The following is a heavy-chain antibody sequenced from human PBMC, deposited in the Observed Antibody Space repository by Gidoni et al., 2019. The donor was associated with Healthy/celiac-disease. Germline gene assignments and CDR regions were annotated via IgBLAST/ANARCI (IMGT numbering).Heavy chain of an antibody. D-gene: IGHD6-19*01. V-gene: IGHV3-23*01. CDR1: GFTFSSYA. CDR2: ISGSGGST. Sequence: EVQLLESGGCLVQPGGSLRLSCAASGFTFSSYAMSWVRQAPGKGLEWVSAISGSGGSTYYADSVKGRFTISRDNSKNTLYLQMNSLRAEDTAVYYCAKDNRGSRKWLVLGGLFDYWGQGTLVTVSS. CDR3: AKDNRGSRKWLVLGGLFDY. J-gene: IGHJ4*02.